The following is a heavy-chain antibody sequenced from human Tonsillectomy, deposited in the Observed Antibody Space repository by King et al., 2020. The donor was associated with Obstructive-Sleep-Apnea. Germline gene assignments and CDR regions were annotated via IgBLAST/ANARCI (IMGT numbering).Heavy chain of an antibody. CDR3: ARQGYYDFWSGYSRKADAFDI. V-gene: IGHV4-59*08. CDR1: GGSISSYY. D-gene: IGHD3-3*01. CDR2: IYYSGST. J-gene: IGHJ3*02. Sequence: QLQESGPGLVKPSETLSLTCTVSGGSISSYYWSWIRQPPGKGLEWIGYIYYSGSTNYNPSLKSRVTISVDTSKNQFSLKLSSVTAADTAVYYCARQGYYDFWSGYSRKADAFDIWGQGTMVTVSS.